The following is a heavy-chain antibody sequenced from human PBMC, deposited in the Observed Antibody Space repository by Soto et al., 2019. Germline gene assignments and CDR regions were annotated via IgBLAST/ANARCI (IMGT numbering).Heavy chain of an antibody. Sequence: QLQLQESGSGLVKPSQTLSLTCAVSGGSISSGGYSWSWIRQPPGKGLEWIGNIYHSGSTYYNPSLKSRVTISVDGSKNQFSLKLSSVTAADTAVYYCASAGGLGAVAADYWGQGTLVTVSS. V-gene: IGHV4-30-2*01. CDR3: ASAGGLGAVAADY. D-gene: IGHD6-19*01. J-gene: IGHJ4*02. CDR1: GGSISSGGYS. CDR2: IYHSGST.